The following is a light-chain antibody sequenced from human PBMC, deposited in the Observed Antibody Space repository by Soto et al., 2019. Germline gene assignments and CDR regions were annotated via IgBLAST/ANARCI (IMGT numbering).Light chain of an antibody. CDR3: CSYAGSSTWM. Sequence: QSALTQPASVSRSPGQSITISCPGTSSDVGSYNLVSWYQQHPGKAPKLMIYEVTKRPSGVSNRFSGSKSGNTASLTISGLQADDEADYYCCSYAGSSTWMFGGGTKLTVL. J-gene: IGLJ3*02. CDR1: SSDVGSYNL. V-gene: IGLV2-23*02. CDR2: EVT.